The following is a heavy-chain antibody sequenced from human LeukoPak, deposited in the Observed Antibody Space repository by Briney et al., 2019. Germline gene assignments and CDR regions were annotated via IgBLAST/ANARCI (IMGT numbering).Heavy chain of an antibody. CDR2: INHSGST. V-gene: IGHV4-34*01. CDR1: GGSFSGYY. CDR3: ARKARLRQLFDY. J-gene: IGHJ4*02. Sequence: SETLSLTCAVYGGSFSGYYWSWIRQPPGKGLEWIGEINHSGSTNYNPSLKSRVTISVDTSKNQFSLKLSSVTAADTAVYYCARKARLRQLFDYWGQGTLVTVSS. D-gene: IGHD5-12*01.